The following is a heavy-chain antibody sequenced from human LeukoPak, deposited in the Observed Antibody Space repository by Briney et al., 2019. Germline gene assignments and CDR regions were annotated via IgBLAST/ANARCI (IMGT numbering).Heavy chain of an antibody. V-gene: IGHV1-2*06. CDR3: ASLMTYSTGCFDY. J-gene: IGHJ4*02. CDR1: GYPPTGYY. Sequence: ASVKVSCKASGYPPTGYYIHWVRQGPGHGLQWMGRSHLYGGDTNYSKKFQGRITMTWAMSISTLYMDLTGLRADDTAVYYCASLMTYSTGCFDYWGQGALVTVSS. D-gene: IGHD2-21*01. CDR2: SHLYGGDT.